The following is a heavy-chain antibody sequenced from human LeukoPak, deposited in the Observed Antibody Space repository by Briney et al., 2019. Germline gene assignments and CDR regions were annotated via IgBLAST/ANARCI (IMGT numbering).Heavy chain of an antibody. J-gene: IGHJ6*03. D-gene: IGHD4/OR15-4a*01. CDR1: GGSISSYY. V-gene: IGHV4-59*01. CDR3: ARGPGDYGYYYYYMDV. Sequence: SETLTLTCTVSGGSISSYYWSWIRQPPGKGLEWIGYIYYSGSTNYNPSLKSRVTISVDTSKNQFSLKLSSVSAADTAVYYCARGPGDYGYYYYYMDVWGKGTTVTISS. CDR2: IYYSGST.